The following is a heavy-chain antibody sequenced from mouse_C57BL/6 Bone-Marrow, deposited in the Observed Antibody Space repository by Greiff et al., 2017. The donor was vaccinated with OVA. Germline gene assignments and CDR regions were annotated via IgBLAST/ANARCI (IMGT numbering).Heavy chain of an antibody. J-gene: IGHJ1*03. CDR1: GIDFSRYW. D-gene: IGHD1-1*01. CDR3: AREGYYYGSYWYFDV. CDR2: INPDSSTI. Sequence: EVKLLESGGGLVQPGGSLKLSCAASGIDFSRYWMSWVRRAPGKGLEWIGEINPDSSTINYAPSLKDKFIISRDNAKNTLYLQMSKVRSEDTALYYCAREGYYYGSYWYFDVWGTGTTVTVSS. V-gene: IGHV4-1*01.